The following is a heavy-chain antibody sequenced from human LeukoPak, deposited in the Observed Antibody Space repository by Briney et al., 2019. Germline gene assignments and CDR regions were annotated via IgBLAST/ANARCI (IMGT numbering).Heavy chain of an antibody. J-gene: IGHJ3*02. CDR3: ARVWIAVAAFDI. CDR2: INQDQNEI. V-gene: IGHV3-7*04. Sequence: GGSLRLSCAASGFTFSSYWMTWVRQAPGKGLEWVASINQDQNEIHYVDSVRGRFTISRDNAKNSLYLQMNSLRAEDTAVYYCARVWIAVAAFDIWGQGTMVTVSS. D-gene: IGHD6-19*01. CDR1: GFTFSSYW.